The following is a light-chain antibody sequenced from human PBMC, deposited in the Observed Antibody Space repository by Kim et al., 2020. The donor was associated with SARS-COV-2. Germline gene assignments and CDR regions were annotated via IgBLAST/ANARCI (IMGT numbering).Light chain of an antibody. CDR2: GAT. CDR3: QKYNDWWT. J-gene: IGKJ1*01. V-gene: IGKV3-15*01. Sequence: AVAPGERATRAVRAREGVSSSLGWYQQKLGQAPRPLIYGATTRATGIPDRLSGSGSGREFTLTVSSLQSEDFGVYYCQKYNDWWTLGQGTRVDIK. CDR1: EGVSSS.